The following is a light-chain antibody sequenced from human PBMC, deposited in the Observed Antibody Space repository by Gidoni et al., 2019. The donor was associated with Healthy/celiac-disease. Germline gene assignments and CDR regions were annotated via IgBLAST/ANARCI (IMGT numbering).Light chain of an antibody. CDR2: GKN. CDR1: SLRSYY. CDR3: NSRDSSGNHLSV. J-gene: IGLJ1*01. Sequence: SSELPQDPAVSVALGQTVRITCQGDSLRSYYASWYQQKPGQAPVLVIYGKNNRPSGIPDRFSGSSSGNTASLTITGAQAEDEADYYCNSRDSSGNHLSVFGTGTKVTV. V-gene: IGLV3-19*01.